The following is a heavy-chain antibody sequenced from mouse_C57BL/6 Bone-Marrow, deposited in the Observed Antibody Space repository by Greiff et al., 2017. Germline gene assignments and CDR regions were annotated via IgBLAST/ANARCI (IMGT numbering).Heavy chain of an antibody. CDR3: ATLYYGSSYFDV. J-gene: IGHJ1*03. CDR1: GYSITSGYY. CDR2: ISYDGSN. V-gene: IGHV3-6*01. D-gene: IGHD1-1*01. Sequence: EVKLMESGPGLVKPSQSLSLTCSVTGYSITSGYYWNWIRQFPGNKLEWMGYISYDGSNNYNPSLKNRVSITRDTSKNQFFLKLNSVTTEDTATYYCATLYYGSSYFDVWGTGTTVTVSS.